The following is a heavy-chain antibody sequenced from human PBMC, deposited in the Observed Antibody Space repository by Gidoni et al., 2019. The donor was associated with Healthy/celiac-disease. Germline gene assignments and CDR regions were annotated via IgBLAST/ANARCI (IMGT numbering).Heavy chain of an antibody. V-gene: IGHV1-3*01. CDR2: INAGNGNT. J-gene: IGHJ4*02. Sequence: QVQLVQSGAEVKKPGASGQVSCKASGYPFTSYAMHWVRQAPGQRLEWMGWINAGNGNTKYSQKFQGRVTITRDTSASTAYMELSSLRSEDTAVYYCAREPLSSGWPFDYWGQGTLVTVSS. CDR3: AREPLSSGWPFDY. CDR1: GYPFTSYA. D-gene: IGHD6-19*01.